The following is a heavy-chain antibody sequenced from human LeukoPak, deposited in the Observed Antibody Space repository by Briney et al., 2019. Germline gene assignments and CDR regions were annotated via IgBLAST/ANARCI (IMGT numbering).Heavy chain of an antibody. CDR1: GYTFTGYY. V-gene: IGHV1-2*02. D-gene: IGHD6-13*01. CDR3: ARVRGIAAAGTYFQH. Sequence: ASLKVSCKASGYTFTGYYMHWVRQAPGQGLEWMGWINPNSGGTNYAQKFQGRVTMTRDTSISTAYMELSRLRSDDTAVYYCARVRGIAAAGTYFQHWGQGTLVTVSS. J-gene: IGHJ1*01. CDR2: INPNSGGT.